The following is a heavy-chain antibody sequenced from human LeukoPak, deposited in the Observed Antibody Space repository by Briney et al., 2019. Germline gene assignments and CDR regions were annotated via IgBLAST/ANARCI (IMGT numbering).Heavy chain of an antibody. D-gene: IGHD1-26*01. V-gene: IGHV3-53*01. Sequence: PGGSLRLSCAASGFTVSSNYMSWARQAPGKGLEWVSVIYSGGSTYYADSVKGRFTISRDNSKNTLYLQMNSLRAEDTAVYYCARDSGSYLGFDYWGQGTLVTVSS. CDR2: IYSGGST. J-gene: IGHJ4*02. CDR3: ARDSGSYLGFDY. CDR1: GFTVSSNY.